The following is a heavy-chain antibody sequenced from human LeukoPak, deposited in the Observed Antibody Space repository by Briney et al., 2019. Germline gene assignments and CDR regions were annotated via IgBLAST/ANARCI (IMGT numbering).Heavy chain of an antibody. CDR2: ISSSSSTI. CDR3: AREGPHGMDV. V-gene: IGHV3-48*04. CDR1: GFTFSSYS. J-gene: IGHJ6*02. Sequence: PGGSLRLSCAASGFTFSSYSMNWVRQAPGKGLEWVSYISSSSSTIYCADSVKGRFTISRDNAKNSLYLQMNSLRAEDTAVYYCAREGPHGMDVWGQGTTVTVSS.